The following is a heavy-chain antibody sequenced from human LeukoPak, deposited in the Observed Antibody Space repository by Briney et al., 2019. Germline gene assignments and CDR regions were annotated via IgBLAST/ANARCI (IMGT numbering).Heavy chain of an antibody. V-gene: IGHV3-74*01. CDR2: INSDGGST. D-gene: IGHD3-3*01. Sequence: GGSLRLSSAASGFTFSSYWMHWVRQAPGKGLVWVSRINSDGGSTSYADSVKGRFTISRDNAKNTLYLQMNSLRAEDTAVYYCAREILLYDFWSGYFFDYWGQGTLVTVSS. CDR1: GFTFSSYW. CDR3: AREILLYDFWSGYFFDY. J-gene: IGHJ4*02.